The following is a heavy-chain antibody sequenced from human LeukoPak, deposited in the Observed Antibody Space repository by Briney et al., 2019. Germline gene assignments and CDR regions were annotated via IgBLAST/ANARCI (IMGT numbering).Heavy chain of an antibody. D-gene: IGHD3-3*01. J-gene: IGHJ4*02. V-gene: IGHV4-59*01. CDR2: IYYSGST. CDR1: GGSISSYY. Sequence: SETLSLTCTVSGGSISSYYWSWIRQPPGKGLEWIGYIYYSGSTNYNPSLKSRVTISVDTSKNQFSLKLSSVTAADTAVYYCARRTDFWSFDYWGQGTLVTVSS. CDR3: ARRTDFWSFDY.